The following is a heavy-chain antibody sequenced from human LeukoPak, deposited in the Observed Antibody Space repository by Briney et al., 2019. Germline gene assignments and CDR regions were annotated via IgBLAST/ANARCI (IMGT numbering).Heavy chain of an antibody. CDR3: ARAGTGYYDFWSGYYTSVYFDY. D-gene: IGHD3-3*01. Sequence: GGSLRLSCAASGFTFSSYWMHWVRQAPGKGLVWVPRINSDGSSTSYADSVKGRFTISRDNAKNTLYLQMNSLRAEDTAVYYCARAGTGYYDFWSGYYTSVYFDYWGQGTLVTVSS. V-gene: IGHV3-74*01. CDR2: INSDGSST. J-gene: IGHJ4*02. CDR1: GFTFSSYW.